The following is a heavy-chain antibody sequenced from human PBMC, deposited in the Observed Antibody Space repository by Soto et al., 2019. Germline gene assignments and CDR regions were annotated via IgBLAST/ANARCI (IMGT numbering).Heavy chain of an antibody. CDR3: VRGGRYYMQETYYFDY. D-gene: IGHD3-10*01. Sequence: QLQLQESGPGLVKPSETLSLTCTVSGGSISSSGYYWGWIRQPPGKGLEWTGSIYYSGDTYFYPSLRSRVTISVDTSKNQFSLKLSSVTAADTAMYYCVRGGRYYMQETYYFDYWGQGTLVTVSS. J-gene: IGHJ4*02. CDR2: IYYSGDT. CDR1: GGSISSSGYY. V-gene: IGHV4-39*01.